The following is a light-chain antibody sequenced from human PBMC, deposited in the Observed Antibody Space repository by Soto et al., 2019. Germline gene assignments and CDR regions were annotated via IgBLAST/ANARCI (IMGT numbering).Light chain of an antibody. V-gene: IGLV7-46*01. CDR2: DTT. Sequence: QAVVTQEPSLTVSPGGTVTLTCDSSTGAVTSGHYPHWFQQKPGQAPRTLTYDTTNKHSWTPARFSGSLLGGKAALTLSGAQPEDEAEYYCLLSYSGARVFGGGTKVTVL. CDR1: TGAVTSGHY. CDR3: LLSYSGARV. J-gene: IGLJ2*01.